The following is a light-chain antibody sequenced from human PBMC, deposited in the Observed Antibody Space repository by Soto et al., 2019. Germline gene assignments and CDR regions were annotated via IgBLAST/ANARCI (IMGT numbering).Light chain of an antibody. CDR1: QDIDNY. Sequence: DIQMTQSPSSLSASVGDRVTITCRASQDIDNYLNWYQHKPGKAPELLILAASIVQSGVPSRFSGGGFGTDFSLTISSLHPEDFATYYCQQSYRTPLTFGGGTKVEI. CDR3: QQSYRTPLT. CDR2: AAS. J-gene: IGKJ4*01. V-gene: IGKV1-39*01.